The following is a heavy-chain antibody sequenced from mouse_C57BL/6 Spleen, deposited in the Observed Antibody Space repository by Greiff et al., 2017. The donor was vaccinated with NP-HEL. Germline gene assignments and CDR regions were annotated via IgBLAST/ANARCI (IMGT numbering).Heavy chain of an antibody. J-gene: IGHJ4*01. CDR3: ATSYYSNYDYAMDY. CDR1: GYTFPDHT. V-gene: IGHV1-78*01. CDR2: IYPRDGST. Sequence: VQLQQSDAELVKPGASVKISCKVSGYTFPDHTIHWMKQRPEQGLEWIGYIYPRDGSTKYNEQFKGKATLTADNSSSTSYMQLNSLTSEDSAVYFGATSYYSNYDYAMDYWGQGTSVTVSS. D-gene: IGHD2-5*01.